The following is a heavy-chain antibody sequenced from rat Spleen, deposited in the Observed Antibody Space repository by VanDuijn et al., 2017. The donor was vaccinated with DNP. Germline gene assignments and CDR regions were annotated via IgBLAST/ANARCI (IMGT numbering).Heavy chain of an antibody. CDR2: ISTGGGST. V-gene: IGHV5S23*01. CDR1: GFTFSDHD. J-gene: IGHJ2*01. CDR3: AGRPPPTRGPFDY. D-gene: IGHD1-4*01. Sequence: EVQLVESGGGLVQPGRSLKLSCAASGFTFSDHDMAWVRQAPTKGLEWVAYISTGGGSTYYRDSVKGRFTISRVNAKSTLYLQMDSLRAEDTATYYFAGRPPPTRGPFDYWGQGVTVTVSS.